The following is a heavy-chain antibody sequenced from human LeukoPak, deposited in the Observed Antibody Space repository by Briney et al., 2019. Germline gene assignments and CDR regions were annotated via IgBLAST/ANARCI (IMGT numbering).Heavy chain of an antibody. D-gene: IGHD6-19*01. J-gene: IGHJ4*02. V-gene: IGHV3-23*01. Sequence: PGRSLRLSCAASGITFRSYGMHWVRQAPGKGPEWVSDISGTGGVTHYADSVKGRFSISRDNSKNTLYLQMSSLRADDTAVYYCAKGPLTEVAGTTWDYWGQGTLVTVSS. CDR3: AKGPLTEVAGTTWDY. CDR2: ISGTGGVT. CDR1: GITFRSYG.